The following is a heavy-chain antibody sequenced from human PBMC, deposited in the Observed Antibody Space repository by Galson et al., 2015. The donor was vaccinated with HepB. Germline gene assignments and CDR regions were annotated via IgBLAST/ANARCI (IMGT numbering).Heavy chain of an antibody. J-gene: IGHJ5*02. CDR1: GYTFTSYD. D-gene: IGHD3-3*01. CDR2: MNPNSGNT. CDR3: ARGSGYAFWSGYENWFDP. Sequence: SVKVSCKASGYTFTSYDINWVRQATGQGLEWMGWMNPNSGNTGYAQKFQGRVTMTRNTSISTAYMELSSLRSEDTAVYYCARGSGYAFWSGYENWFDPWGQGTLVTVSS. V-gene: IGHV1-8*01.